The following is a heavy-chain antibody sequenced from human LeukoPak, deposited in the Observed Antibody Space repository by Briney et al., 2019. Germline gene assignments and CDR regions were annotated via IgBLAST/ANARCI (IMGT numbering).Heavy chain of an antibody. Sequence: PSETLSLTCTVSGGSVSSGSYYWSWIRQPPGKGLEWIGYIYYSGSTNYNPSLKSRVTISVDPSKNQFSLNLSSVTAADTAVYYCARAAIWFGGHYFDYWGQGTLVTVSS. V-gene: IGHV4-61*01. CDR2: IYYSGST. CDR1: GGSVSSGSYY. J-gene: IGHJ4*02. CDR3: ARAAIWFGGHYFDY. D-gene: IGHD3-10*01.